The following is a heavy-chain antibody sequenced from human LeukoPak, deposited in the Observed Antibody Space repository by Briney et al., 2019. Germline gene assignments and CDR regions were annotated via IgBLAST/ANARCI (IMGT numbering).Heavy chain of an antibody. CDR2: ISSSSSYI. J-gene: IGHJ6*02. V-gene: IGHV3-21*01. CDR1: GFTFSTFG. D-gene: IGHD3-10*01. CDR3: ARDPEGSGILSGYYYYGMDV. Sequence: PGGSLRLSCAASGFTFSTFGLHWVRQAPGKGLEWVSSISSSSSYIYYADSVKGRFTISRDNAKNSLYLQMNSLRAEDTAVYYCARDPEGSGILSGYYYYGMDVWGQGTTVTVSS.